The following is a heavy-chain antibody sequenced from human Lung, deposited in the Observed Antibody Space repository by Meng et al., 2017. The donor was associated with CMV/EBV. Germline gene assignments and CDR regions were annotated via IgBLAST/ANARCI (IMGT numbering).Heavy chain of an antibody. V-gene: IGHV4-39*06. Sequence: GSLRLXXTVSGGSITSSNYYWGWIRQPPGKGLEWIGTIYYTGSAYYNPSLQSRVTISVDTSQNQFPLKLSSMTAADTAVYYCAKTTMGRPPDYWGQGTLVTVSS. J-gene: IGHJ4*02. CDR1: GGSITSSNYY. CDR2: IYYTGSA. CDR3: AKTTMGRPPDY. D-gene: IGHD1-14*01.